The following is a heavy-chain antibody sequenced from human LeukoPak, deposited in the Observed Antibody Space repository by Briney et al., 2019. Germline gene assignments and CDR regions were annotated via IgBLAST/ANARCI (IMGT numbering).Heavy chain of an antibody. CDR3: ARHSVEMATSSSPYDAFDI. Sequence: SQTLSLTCAISGDSVSSNNAAWNWIRQSPSRGLEWLGRTFYRSQWYNNYAVSVKSRITINPDTSKNQFSLKLSSVTAADTAVYYCARHSVEMATSSSPYDAFDIWGQGTMVTVSS. CDR2: TFYRSQWYN. CDR1: GDSVSSNNAA. V-gene: IGHV6-1*01. D-gene: IGHD5-24*01. J-gene: IGHJ3*02.